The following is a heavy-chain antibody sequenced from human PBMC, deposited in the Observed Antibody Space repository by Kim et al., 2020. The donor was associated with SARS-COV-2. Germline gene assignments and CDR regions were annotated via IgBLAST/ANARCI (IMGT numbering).Heavy chain of an antibody. V-gene: IGHV3-30*01. D-gene: IGHD1-26*01. J-gene: IGHJ6*02. Sequence: ADSVKGRFTISRDNSKNTLYLQMNSLRAEDTAVYYCARDGSGSYSGGMDVWGQGTTVTVSS. CDR3: ARDGSGSYSGGMDV.